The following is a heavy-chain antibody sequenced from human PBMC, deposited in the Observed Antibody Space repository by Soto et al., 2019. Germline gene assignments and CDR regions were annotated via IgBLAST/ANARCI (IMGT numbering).Heavy chain of an antibody. Sequence: QLQLQESGPGLVKPSETLSLTCTVSGGSISSSSYYWGWIRQPPGKGLEWIGSIYYSGSTYYNPSLKSRVTISVDTSKNQFSLKLSSVTAADTAVYYCARFSAAAGTFDYWGQGTLVTVSS. V-gene: IGHV4-39*01. CDR1: GGSISSSSYY. D-gene: IGHD6-13*01. CDR2: IYYSGST. J-gene: IGHJ4*02. CDR3: ARFSAAAGTFDY.